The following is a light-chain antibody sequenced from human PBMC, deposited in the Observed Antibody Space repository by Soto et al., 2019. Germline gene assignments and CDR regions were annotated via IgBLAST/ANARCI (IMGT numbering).Light chain of an antibody. CDR1: QTISSY. J-gene: IGKJ2*01. Sequence: DIQMTQSPSSLSASVGDRVTITCRASQTISSYLNWYQQKPGEVPKLLIYAASSLHSGVPSRFSGSGSGTEFTLTISSLQPEDFATFYCQQSYRTQYSFGQGTKLEIK. CDR2: AAS. CDR3: QQSYRTQYS. V-gene: IGKV1-39*01.